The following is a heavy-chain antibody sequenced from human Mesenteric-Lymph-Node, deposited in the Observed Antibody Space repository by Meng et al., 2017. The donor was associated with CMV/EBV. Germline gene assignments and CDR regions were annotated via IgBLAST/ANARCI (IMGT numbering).Heavy chain of an antibody. D-gene: IGHD6-13*01. J-gene: IGHJ3*01. CDR1: GFSVSSNY. Sequence: GESLKISCAVSGFSVSSNYMSWVRQAPGKGLEWVSVIYSGGSTDYADSVKGRLTISRDNSKNTLYLQMNSLRPEDTAEYYCATLSSRVGLNAFDVWGQGTTVTVSS. CDR3: ATLSSRVGLNAFDV. CDR2: IYSGGST. V-gene: IGHV3-66*02.